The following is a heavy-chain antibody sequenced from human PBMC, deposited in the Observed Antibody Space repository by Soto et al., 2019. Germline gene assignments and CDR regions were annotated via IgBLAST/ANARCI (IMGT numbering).Heavy chain of an antibody. CDR3: ARGAPWGTGYNWFDP. CDR2: VNHSGTT. CDR1: GGSFSGYS. J-gene: IGHJ5*02. Sequence: SETLSLTCAVYGGSFSGYSWSWIRQPPGKGLEWIGEVNHSGTTSYNPYLTSRVTISVDTSKKRFSLKLSSVTAADTAVFYCARGAPWGTGYNWFDPWGQGTLVTVSS. V-gene: IGHV4-34*01. D-gene: IGHD3-16*01.